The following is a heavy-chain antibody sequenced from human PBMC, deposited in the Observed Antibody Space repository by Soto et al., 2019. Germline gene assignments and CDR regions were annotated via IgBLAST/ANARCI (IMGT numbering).Heavy chain of an antibody. V-gene: IGHV6-1*01. CDR2: TYYKPKWFY. D-gene: IGHD2-2*01. CDR1: GDSVSSDSTA. Sequence: SQTLSLTCDISGDSVSSDSTAWNWIRQSPSRGLEWLGRTYYKPKWFYNYAVSVRSRIAIKSDTSKNQFSLQLNSVTPEDTAVYFCARGDQLLLYWGQGTLVTVSS. CDR3: ARGDQLLLY. J-gene: IGHJ4*02.